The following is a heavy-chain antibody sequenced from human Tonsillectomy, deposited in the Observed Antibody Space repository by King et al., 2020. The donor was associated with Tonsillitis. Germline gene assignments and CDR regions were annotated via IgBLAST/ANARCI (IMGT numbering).Heavy chain of an antibody. CDR2: IKSDGSIT. CDR1: GFTFSSYW. CDR3: ARATVAGFDY. J-gene: IGHJ4*02. D-gene: IGHD2-21*01. V-gene: IGHV3-74*01. Sequence: VQLVESGGGLVQPGGSLRLSCAASGFTFSSYWMHWVRQAPGKGLVWVSRIKSDGSITSYADSVKGRLTISRDNAKNTLYPQVNSLRVEDTAVYYCARATVAGFDYWGQGTLVTVSS.